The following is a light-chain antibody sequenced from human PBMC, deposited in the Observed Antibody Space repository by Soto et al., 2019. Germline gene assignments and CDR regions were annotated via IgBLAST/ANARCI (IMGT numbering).Light chain of an antibody. J-gene: IGKJ4*01. V-gene: IGKV3-15*01. Sequence: EIVLTQSPATLSFSPGERATLSCRASQSVSSYLAWYQQKPGQAPRLLIYDASNRATGIPARISGSGSGTEFTLTISSLQSEDFAVYYCQQYNKWPLTFGGGTKVDIK. CDR3: QQYNKWPLT. CDR1: QSVSSY. CDR2: DAS.